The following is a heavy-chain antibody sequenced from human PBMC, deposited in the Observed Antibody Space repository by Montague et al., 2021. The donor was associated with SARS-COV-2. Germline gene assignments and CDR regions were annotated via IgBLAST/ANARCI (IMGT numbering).Heavy chain of an antibody. CDR3: ARGDGLGPYTGYAFDI. CDR2: TYYRSRRFD. CDR1: GDSVSDHKLS. Sequence: CAISGDSVSDHKLSWNWIRQSPPSRHEWLGRTYYRSRRFDHYEVSMKGRISIKADTSKNQFSLQLDSVTPEDTAVYYCARGDGLGPYTGYAFDIWGQGTLVTVSS. V-gene: IGHV6-1*01. D-gene: IGHD3-16*01. J-gene: IGHJ3*02.